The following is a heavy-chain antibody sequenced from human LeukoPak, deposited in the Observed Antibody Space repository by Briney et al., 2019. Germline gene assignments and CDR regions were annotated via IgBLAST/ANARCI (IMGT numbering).Heavy chain of an antibody. D-gene: IGHD2-15*01. J-gene: IGHJ5*02. CDR1: GGSISSGGYY. V-gene: IGHV4-31*03. CDR2: IYYSGST. CDR3: AREPYGGSCYFDP. Sequence: PSETLSLTCTVSGGSISSGGYYWSWIRQHPGKGLEWIGYIYYSGSTYYNPSLKSRVTISVDTSKNQFSLKLSSVTAADTAVYYCAREPYGGSCYFDPWGQGTLVTVSS.